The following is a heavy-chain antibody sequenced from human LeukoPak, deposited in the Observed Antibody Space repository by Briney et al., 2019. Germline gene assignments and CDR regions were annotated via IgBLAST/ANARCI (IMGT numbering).Heavy chain of an antibody. J-gene: IGHJ5*02. D-gene: IGHD6-13*01. CDR1: GFNFRRYT. CDR2: LSSGSDYI. CDR3: ARGRDSSSWSLKRVYNWFDP. V-gene: IGHV3-21*01. Sequence: GGSLRLSCAASGFNFRRYTMNWVRQAPGKGLEWVSGLSSGSDYIYYADSVKGRFTISRDNAKNSLYLQMNSLRAEDAAVYYCARGRDSSSWSLKRVYNWFDPWGQGTLVTVSS.